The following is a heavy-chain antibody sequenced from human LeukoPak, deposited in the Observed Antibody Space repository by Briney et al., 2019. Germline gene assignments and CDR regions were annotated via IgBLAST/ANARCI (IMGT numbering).Heavy chain of an antibody. D-gene: IGHD5-24*01. CDR1: GFTFSSYG. J-gene: IGHJ4*02. Sequence: GGSLRLSCAASGFTFSSYGMHWVRQAPGKGLEWVAVISYDGSNKYYADSVKGRFTISRDNSKNTLYLQMNSLRAEDTAVYYCARDFDGYNYFDYWGQGTLVTVSS. CDR3: ARDFDGYNYFDY. V-gene: IGHV3-30*03. CDR2: ISYDGSNK.